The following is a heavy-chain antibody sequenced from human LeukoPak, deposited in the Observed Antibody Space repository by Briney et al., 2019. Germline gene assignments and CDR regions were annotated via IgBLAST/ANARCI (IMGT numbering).Heavy chain of an antibody. J-gene: IGHJ4*02. Sequence: ASVKVSCKASGGTFSSYAISWVRQAPGQGLEWMGRIIPILGIANYAQKFQGRVTITADKSTSTAYMELSSLRSEDTAVYYCARDGIAAEQYYFGYWGQGTLVTVSS. D-gene: IGHD6-13*01. CDR3: ARDGIAAEQYYFGY. V-gene: IGHV1-69*04. CDR2: IIPILGIA. CDR1: GGTFSSYA.